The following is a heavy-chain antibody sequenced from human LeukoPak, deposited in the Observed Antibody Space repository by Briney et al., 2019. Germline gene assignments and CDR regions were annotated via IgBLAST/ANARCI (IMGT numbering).Heavy chain of an antibody. J-gene: IGHJ3*02. Sequence: GGSLRLSCAASGFTFSSYAMHWVRQAPGKGLEWVAVISYDGSNKYYADSVKGRFTISRDNSKNTLYLQMNSLRAEDTAVYYCARVPGGGDAFDIWGQGTMVTVSS. V-gene: IGHV3-30-3*01. CDR2: ISYDGSNK. CDR3: ARVPGGGDAFDI. D-gene: IGHD3-16*01. CDR1: GFTFSSYA.